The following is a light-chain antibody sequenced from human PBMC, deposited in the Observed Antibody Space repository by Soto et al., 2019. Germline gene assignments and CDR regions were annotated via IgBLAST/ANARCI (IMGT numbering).Light chain of an antibody. CDR3: QQYGSSPLT. CDR1: QSVSSSY. V-gene: IGKV3-20*01. J-gene: IGKJ1*01. Sequence: EIVLTQSPGTLSLSPGERATLSCRASQSVSSSYLAWYQQKPGRAPRLLIYGASSRATDIPDRFSGSGSGTDFTLTISRLEPDDFAVYYCQQYGSSPLTFGQGTQVEIK. CDR2: GAS.